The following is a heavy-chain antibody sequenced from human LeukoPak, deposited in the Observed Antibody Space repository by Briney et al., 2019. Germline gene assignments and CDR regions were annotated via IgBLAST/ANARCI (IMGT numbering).Heavy chain of an antibody. J-gene: IGHJ3*01. D-gene: IGHD3-9*01. CDR3: ARGPGRVGVPATGSFDL. Sequence: GGSLRLSCTASGFTSCSYRMSWVRQAPGKGHGWVSNIKHDGSFRYSVDSVKGRFTISRDDSNKSVNLQMTSLGAEDTALYYCARGPGRVGVPATGSFDLWGQGTMVTVSS. CDR2: IKHDGSFR. V-gene: IGHV3-7*03. CDR1: GFTSCSYR.